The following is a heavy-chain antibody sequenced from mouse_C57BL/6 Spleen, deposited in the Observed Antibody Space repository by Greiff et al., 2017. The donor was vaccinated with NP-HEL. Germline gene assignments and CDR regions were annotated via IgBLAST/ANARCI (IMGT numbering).Heavy chain of an antibody. J-gene: IGHJ2*01. D-gene: IGHD3-3*01. CDR2: IYPGDGDT. Sequence: VQLQQSGAELVKPGASVKISCKASGYAFSSYWMNWVKQRPGKGLEWIGQIYPGDGDTNYNGKFKGKATLTADKSSSTAYMQLSSLTSEDSAVYFCAREGRKGYYFDYWGQGTTLTVSS. CDR1: GYAFSSYW. CDR3: AREGRKGYYFDY. V-gene: IGHV1-80*01.